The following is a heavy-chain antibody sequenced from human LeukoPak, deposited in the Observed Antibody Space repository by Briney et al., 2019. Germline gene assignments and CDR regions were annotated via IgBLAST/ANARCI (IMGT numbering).Heavy chain of an antibody. V-gene: IGHV4-59*01. CDR2: IYYSGST. D-gene: IGHD2-15*01. CDR3: ARGGGYCSGGSCHIDY. Sequence: SGTLSLTCTVSGGSISSYYWSWIRQPPGKGLEWIGYIYYSGSTNYNPSLKSRVTISVDTSKNQFSLKLSSVTAADTAVYYCARGGGYCSGGSCHIDYWGQGTLVTVSS. CDR1: GGSISSYY. J-gene: IGHJ4*02.